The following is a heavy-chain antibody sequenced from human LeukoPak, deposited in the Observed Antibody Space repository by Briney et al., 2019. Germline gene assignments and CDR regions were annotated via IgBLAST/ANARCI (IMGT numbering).Heavy chain of an antibody. CDR2: IIPILGIA. V-gene: IGHV1-69*04. CDR3: ARVGADGHY. CDR1: GGTFSSYA. J-gene: IGHJ4*02. Sequence: SVKVSCKASGGTFSSYAISWVRQAPGQGLEWMGRIIPILGIANYAQKFQGRVTITADESTNTAYMEVSSLTSEDTAVYYCARVGADGHYWGQGTLVTVSS.